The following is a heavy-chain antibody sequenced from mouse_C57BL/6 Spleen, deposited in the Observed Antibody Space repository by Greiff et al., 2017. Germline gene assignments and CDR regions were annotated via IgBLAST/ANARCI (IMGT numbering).Heavy chain of an antibody. Sequence: QVQLQQPGAELVMPGASVKLSCKASGYTFTSYWMHWVKQRPGQGLEWIGEIDPSDSYTNYNQKFKGKSTLTVDKSSSTAYMQLSSLTSEDSAVYYCARCGYGSSYSDYWGQGTTLTVSS. D-gene: IGHD1-1*01. CDR3: ARCGYGSSYSDY. CDR2: IDPSDSYT. V-gene: IGHV1-69*01. CDR1: GYTFTSYW. J-gene: IGHJ2*01.